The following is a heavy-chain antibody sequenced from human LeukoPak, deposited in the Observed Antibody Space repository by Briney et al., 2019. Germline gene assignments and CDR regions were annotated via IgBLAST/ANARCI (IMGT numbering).Heavy chain of an antibody. J-gene: IGHJ4*02. V-gene: IGHV1-2*02. Sequence: ASVNVSCKASGYTITGYYMHWVRQAPGQGLEWIGWINPNSGGTNYAQKFQGRVTMTRDAYISTAYMELSRLRSDDTAVYYCASGSHIVGATRAFDYWGQGTLVTVSS. CDR3: ASGSHIVGATRAFDY. CDR1: GYTITGYY. CDR2: INPNSGGT. D-gene: IGHD1-26*01.